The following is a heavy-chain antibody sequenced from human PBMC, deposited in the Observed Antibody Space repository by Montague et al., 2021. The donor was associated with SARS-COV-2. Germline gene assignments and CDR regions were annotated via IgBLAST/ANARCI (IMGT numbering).Heavy chain of an antibody. CDR1: GGSFSDYY. CDR2: INHRGSS. D-gene: IGHD3-3*01. V-gene: IGHV4-34*01. J-gene: IGHJ3*02. Sequence: SETLSLTCAVYGGSFSDYYCTWIRQSPGKGLVLIGEINHRGSSNYNPSLKSRISMSVDTSKNQISLKLTSVTAADTATYYCARGQVTIFAVLIMLRAAGAIEMWGQGKKVTVSS. CDR3: ARGQVTIFAVLIMLRAAGAIEM.